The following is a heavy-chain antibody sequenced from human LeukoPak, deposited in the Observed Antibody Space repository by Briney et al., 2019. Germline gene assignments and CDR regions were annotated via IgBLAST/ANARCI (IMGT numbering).Heavy chain of an antibody. CDR1: GYSISSGYY. V-gene: IGHV4-38-2*02. J-gene: IGHJ2*01. CDR2: IYHSGST. CDR3: ARVYYSSSYDYWYFDL. Sequence: SETLSLTCTVSGYSISSGYYWGWIRQPPGQGLEWIGSIYHSGSTYYNPSLKSRVTISVDTSKNQFSLKLSSVTAADTAVYYCARVYYSSSYDYWYFDLWGRGTLVTVSS. D-gene: IGHD6-13*01.